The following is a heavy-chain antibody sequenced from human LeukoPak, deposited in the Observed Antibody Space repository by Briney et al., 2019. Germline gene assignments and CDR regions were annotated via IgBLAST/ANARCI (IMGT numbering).Heavy chain of an antibody. Sequence: TSSETLSLTCTVSGASFNSDDQYWNWIRQSPGKGLEWIGSIHPSGMLYNNPSLESRVTMSRDTSKNQFSLNLNSVTAADTAVYFCSRGLDSRKLGYWGQGILVTASS. D-gene: IGHD3-22*01. V-gene: IGHV4-31*03. CDR3: SRGLDSRKLGY. CDR1: GASFNSDDQY. CDR2: IHPSGML. J-gene: IGHJ4*02.